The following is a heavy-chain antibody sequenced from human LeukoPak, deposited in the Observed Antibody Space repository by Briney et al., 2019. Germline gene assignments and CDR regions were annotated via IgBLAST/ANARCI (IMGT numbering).Heavy chain of an antibody. J-gene: IGHJ4*02. CDR2: ISSSSRYI. V-gene: IGHV3-21*01. Sequence: NPGGSLRLSCAASGFPFGTYSMNWVRQAPGKGLEWVSSISSSSRYIYYADSVKGRFTISRDNAKNSLYLKMNSLRAEDTAVYYCARDYDSSGYYVFDYWGQGTLVTVSS. CDR1: GFPFGTYS. CDR3: ARDYDSSGYYVFDY. D-gene: IGHD3-22*01.